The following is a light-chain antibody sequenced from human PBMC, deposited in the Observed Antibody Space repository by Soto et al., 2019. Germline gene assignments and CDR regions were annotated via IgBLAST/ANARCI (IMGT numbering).Light chain of an antibody. J-gene: IGKJ5*01. CDR1: QSVSSN. CDR2: GAS. V-gene: IGKV3-15*01. Sequence: EIVMTPSPATLSVSPGERANLSCRASQSVSSNLAWYQQKPGQAPRLLIYGASTRATGIPARFSGSGSGTEFTLTISSLQSEDFAVYYCQQRRSWPPTITFGQGTRLEIK. CDR3: QQRRSWPPTIT.